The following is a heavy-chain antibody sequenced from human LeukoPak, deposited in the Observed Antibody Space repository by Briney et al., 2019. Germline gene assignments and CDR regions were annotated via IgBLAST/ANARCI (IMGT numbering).Heavy chain of an antibody. Sequence: GGSLRLSCAASGFTFSTYRMSWVRQAPGKGLEWVANIKQDGSEKYYVDSVKGRFTITRDNAKNSLYLQMNSLRAEDTAVYYCARDRGDGYNLVDYWGQGTLVTVSS. J-gene: IGHJ4*02. V-gene: IGHV3-7*01. CDR1: GFTFSTYR. CDR2: IKQDGSEK. D-gene: IGHD5-24*01. CDR3: ARDRGDGYNLVDY.